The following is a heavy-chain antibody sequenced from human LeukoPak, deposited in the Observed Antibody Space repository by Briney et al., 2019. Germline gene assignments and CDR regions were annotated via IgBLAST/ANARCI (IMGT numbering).Heavy chain of an antibody. CDR2: IYISGST. CDR3: ASPFYCNSTTCYDS. J-gene: IGHJ4*02. Sequence: SETLSLTCTVSGGSINSGGSSWNWIRQPPGKGLEWIGHIYISGSTFYDPSLKTRVTISLDRSKNQFSLKLTSVTAADTAVYYCASPFYCNSTTCYDSWGQGTLVTVSS. CDR1: GGSINSGGSS. V-gene: IGHV4-30-2*01. D-gene: IGHD2-2*01.